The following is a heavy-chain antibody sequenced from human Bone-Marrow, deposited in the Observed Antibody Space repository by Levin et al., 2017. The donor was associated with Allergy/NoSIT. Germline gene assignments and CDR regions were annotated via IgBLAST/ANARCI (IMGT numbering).Heavy chain of an antibody. CDR3: ATLDIGLDAFDN. CDR1: GGSITSDSYY. Sequence: SETLSLTCTVSGGSITSDSYYWTWIRQPPGKGLEWIGGSSYSGGTYYSPSLQSRVTIAVSTSKHQFSLQLSSVTASDTAVYYCATLDIGLDAFDNWGQGTMVTVSS. CDR2: SSYSGGT. V-gene: IGHV4-39*01. J-gene: IGHJ3*02.